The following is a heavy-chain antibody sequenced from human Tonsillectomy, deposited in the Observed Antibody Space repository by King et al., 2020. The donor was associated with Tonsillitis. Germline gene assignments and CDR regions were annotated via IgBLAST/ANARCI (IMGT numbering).Heavy chain of an antibody. Sequence: EQLVQSGGGVVQPGRSLRLSCAASEFTFSTYGMHWVRQAPGKGLEWVAVIWYDGNDKYYAESVKGRFTISRDNSKNTLYLQMNRLRVEDTAVYYCARSGYSGPDFYMDVWGKGTTVTVSS. CDR2: IWYDGNDK. D-gene: IGHD5-12*01. CDR1: EFTFSTYG. V-gene: IGHV3-33*01. J-gene: IGHJ6*03. CDR3: ARSGYSGPDFYMDV.